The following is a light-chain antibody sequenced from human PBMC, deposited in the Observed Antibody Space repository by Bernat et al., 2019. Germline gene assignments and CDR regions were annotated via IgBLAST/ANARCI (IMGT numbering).Light chain of an antibody. V-gene: IGKV2-28*01. CDR2: LGS. CDR1: QGLLHSNGYNY. CDR3: MQDLQTPFT. Sequence: DIVMTQSPLSLPVTPGEPASISCRSSQGLLHSNGYNYLDWYLQKPGQSPHLLIYLGSNRASGVPDRFSGSGSGTDFTLKISRVEAEDVGIYYCMQDLQTPFTFGPGTKVD. J-gene: IGKJ3*01.